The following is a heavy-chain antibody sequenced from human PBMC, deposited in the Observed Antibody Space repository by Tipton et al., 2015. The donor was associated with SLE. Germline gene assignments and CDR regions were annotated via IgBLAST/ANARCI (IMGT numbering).Heavy chain of an antibody. CDR3: ARDRITLFGVPSEDY. CDR1: GYSFASYG. V-gene: IGHV1-18*01. CDR2: ISDYNGNT. J-gene: IGHJ4*02. Sequence: QSGPEVKKPGASVKVSCKASGYSFASYGISWVRQAPGQGPEWMGWISDYNGNTNYAQKFQGRLTLTTERVTSIVHMELRSLRSDDTAIYYCARDRITLFGVPSEDYWGQGTLVTVSS. D-gene: IGHD3-3*01.